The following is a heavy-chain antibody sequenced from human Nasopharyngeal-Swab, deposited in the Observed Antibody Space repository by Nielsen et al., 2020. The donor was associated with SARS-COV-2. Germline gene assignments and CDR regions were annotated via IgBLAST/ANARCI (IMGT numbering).Heavy chain of an antibody. CDR1: GFTFNTYH. J-gene: IGHJ3*02. Sequence: GESLKISCAASGFTFNTYHMNWVRQAPGKGLEWVSVIYFNGTTSYADSVKGRFTISRDSSRNTLYLQMNGLMAGDTAVYFCAKDVQGDGYSLCDIWGPGTMVTVSS. CDR2: IYFNGTT. CDR3: AKDVQGDGYSLCDI. V-gene: IGHV3-53*01. D-gene: IGHD5-24*01.